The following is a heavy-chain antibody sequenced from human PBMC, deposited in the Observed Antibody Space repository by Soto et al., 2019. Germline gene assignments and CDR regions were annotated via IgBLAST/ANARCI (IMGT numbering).Heavy chain of an antibody. CDR1: GGTFSSYA. V-gene: IGHV1-69*01. Sequence: QVQLVQSGAEVKKPGSSVKVSCKASGGTFSSYAISWVRQAPGQGLEWMGGIIPIFGTANYAQKFQGRVTITADEATSTAYMELSSLRSEDTAVYYCARKGPPSRYCSSTSCYLGWFDPWGQGTLVTVSS. CDR3: ARKGPPSRYCSSTSCYLGWFDP. CDR2: IIPIFGTA. D-gene: IGHD2-2*01. J-gene: IGHJ5*02.